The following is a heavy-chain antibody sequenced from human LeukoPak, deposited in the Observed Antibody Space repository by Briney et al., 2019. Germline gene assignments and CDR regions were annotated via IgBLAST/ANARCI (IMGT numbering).Heavy chain of an antibody. J-gene: IGHJ4*02. CDR1: GFTFSSYA. Sequence: PGGSLRLSCAASGFTFSSYAMSWVRQAPGKGLEWVSAISGSGGSTYYADSVKGRFTISRDNSKNTLYLQMNSLRAEDTAVYYCARRRDGYIGPFDYWGQGTLVTVSS. CDR2: ISGSGGST. CDR3: ARRRDGYIGPFDY. V-gene: IGHV3-23*01. D-gene: IGHD5-24*01.